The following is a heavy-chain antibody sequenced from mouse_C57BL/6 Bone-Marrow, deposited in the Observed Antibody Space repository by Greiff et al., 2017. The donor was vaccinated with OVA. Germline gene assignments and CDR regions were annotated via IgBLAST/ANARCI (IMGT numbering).Heavy chain of an antibody. V-gene: IGHV1-15*01. CDR2: IDPETGGT. CDR3: TRDYDYDGGY. CDR1: GYTFTDYE. D-gene: IGHD2-4*01. Sequence: VQLQQSGAELVRPGASVTLSCKASGYTFTDYEMHWVKQTPVHGLEWIGAIDPETGGTAYNQKFKGKAILTADKSSSTAYMELRSLTSEDSAVYYCTRDYDYDGGYWGQGTTLTVSS. J-gene: IGHJ2*01.